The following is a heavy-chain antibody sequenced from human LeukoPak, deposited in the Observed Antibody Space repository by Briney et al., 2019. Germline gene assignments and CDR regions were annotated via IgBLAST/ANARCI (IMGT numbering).Heavy chain of an antibody. D-gene: IGHD1-26*01. CDR1: GGTFSSYA. CDR2: IIPMLGIA. J-gene: IGHJ4*02. Sequence: ASVKVSCKASGGTFSSYAISWVRQAPGQGLEWMGRIIPMLGIANYAQTFQGRVTITADISTSTAYMELSSLASEDTAVYYCARDVGIVGALGGFDYWGQGTLVTVSS. V-gene: IGHV1-69*04. CDR3: ARDVGIVGALGGFDY.